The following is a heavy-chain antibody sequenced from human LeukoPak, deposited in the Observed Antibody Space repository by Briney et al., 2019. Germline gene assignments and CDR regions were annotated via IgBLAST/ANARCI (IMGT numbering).Heavy chain of an antibody. J-gene: IGHJ4*02. CDR3: AKDHGTPGDYFDY. CDR2: VSYDGNKK. CDR1: GFTFRYFG. V-gene: IGHV3-30*18. D-gene: IGHD1-1*01. Sequence: GGSLRLSCAVSGFTFRYFGMHWVRQAPGKGLEWVSKVSYDGNKKNYADSVKGRFTISRDNSNSTLYLEMNSLTTDDTAIYYCAKDHGTPGDYFDYWGQGALVSVSS.